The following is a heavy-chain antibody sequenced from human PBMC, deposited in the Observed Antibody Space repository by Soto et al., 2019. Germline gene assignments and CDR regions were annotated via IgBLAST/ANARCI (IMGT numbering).Heavy chain of an antibody. CDR1: GYSFTSYW. CDR2: IYPGDSDT. J-gene: IGHJ6*02. CDR3: ARQQYSSSWYMDYYYYGMDV. Sequence: GESLKISCKGSGYSFTSYWIGWVRQMPGKGLEWMGIIYPGDSDTRYSPSFQGQVTISADKSISTAYLQWSSLKASDTAMYYCARQQYSSSWYMDYYYYGMDVWGQGTTVTVSS. V-gene: IGHV5-51*01. D-gene: IGHD6-13*01.